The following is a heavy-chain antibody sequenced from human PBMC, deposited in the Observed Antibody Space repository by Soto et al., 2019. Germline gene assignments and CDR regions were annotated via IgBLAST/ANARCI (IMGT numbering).Heavy chain of an antibody. Sequence: ASVKVSCKASGYTFTSYGISWVRQAPGKGLERMGWISAYNGNTNYAQKLQGRVTMTTDTSTSTAYMELRSLRSDDTAVYYCARVGYDILTGYPRIDAFDIWGQGTMVTVSS. CDR1: GYTFTSYG. J-gene: IGHJ3*02. D-gene: IGHD3-9*01. CDR3: ARVGYDILTGYPRIDAFDI. CDR2: ISAYNGNT. V-gene: IGHV1-18*01.